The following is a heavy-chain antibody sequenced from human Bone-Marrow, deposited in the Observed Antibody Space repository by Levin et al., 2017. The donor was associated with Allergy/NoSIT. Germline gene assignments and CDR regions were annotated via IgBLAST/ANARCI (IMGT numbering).Heavy chain of an antibody. Sequence: ASVKVSCKATGYTFTNYDINWVRQATGQGLEWMGWMDPNSGKTDFAQKFQGRVTVTRNTSTTTAYMELSSLRSVDTAVYYCARGPSIVARPAGLYGMDVWGQGTTVTVSS. CDR1: GYTFTNYD. V-gene: IGHV1-8*01. CDR3: ARGPSIVARPAGLYGMDV. CDR2: MDPNSGKT. J-gene: IGHJ6*02. D-gene: IGHD6-6*01.